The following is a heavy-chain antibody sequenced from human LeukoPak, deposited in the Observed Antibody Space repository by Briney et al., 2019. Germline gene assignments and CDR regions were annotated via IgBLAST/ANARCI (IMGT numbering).Heavy chain of an antibody. V-gene: IGHV3-7*01. CDR3: ARSRFLEWLLQTAYYFDY. CDR1: GFTFSSYA. CDR2: IKQDGSEK. J-gene: IGHJ4*02. Sequence: GGSLRLSCAASGFTFSSYAMSWVRQAPGKGLEWVANIKQDGSEKYYVDSVKGRFTISRDNAKNSLYLQMNSLRAEDTAVYYCARSRFLEWLLQTAYYFDYWGQGTLVTVSS. D-gene: IGHD3-3*01.